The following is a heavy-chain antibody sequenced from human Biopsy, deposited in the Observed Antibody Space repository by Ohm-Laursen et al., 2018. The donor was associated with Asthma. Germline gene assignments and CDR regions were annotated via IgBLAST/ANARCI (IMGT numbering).Heavy chain of an antibody. Sequence: GSLRLSCTASGFNFGDFAMNWVRQPPGKGLEWVSVIYSGGGTYYADSVQGRVTISRDNSKNTLSLQMNSLRAEDTAVYYCARAYGGSFFSGSFDIWGQGTMVTVFS. J-gene: IGHJ3*02. CDR1: GFNFGDFA. V-gene: IGHV3-53*01. CDR2: IYSGGGT. D-gene: IGHD4-23*01. CDR3: ARAYGGSFFSGSFDI.